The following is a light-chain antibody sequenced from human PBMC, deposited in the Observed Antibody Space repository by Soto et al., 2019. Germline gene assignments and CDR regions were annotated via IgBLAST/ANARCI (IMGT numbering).Light chain of an antibody. Sequence: EIVLTQSPATLSLSPGERATLSCRASQTVSSYLAGYQQKPGQAPRLLVYDASDRATGIPARFSGSGSGTDFTLTISSLEPEDFAVYYCQQRRTFGQGTRLEIK. V-gene: IGKV3-11*01. J-gene: IGKJ5*01. CDR2: DAS. CDR3: QQRRT. CDR1: QTVSSY.